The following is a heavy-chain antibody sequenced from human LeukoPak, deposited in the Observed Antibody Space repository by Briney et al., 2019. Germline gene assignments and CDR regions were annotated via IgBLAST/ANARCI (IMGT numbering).Heavy chain of an antibody. Sequence: GASVKVSCKASGYTFTCYYMHWVRQAPGQGLEWMGWINPNSGGTNYAQKFQGRVTMTRDTSISTAYMELSRLRSDDTAVYYCARGPAEDRGGAFDIWGQGTMVTVSS. CDR3: ARGPAEDRGGAFDI. CDR2: INPNSGGT. J-gene: IGHJ3*02. CDR1: GYTFTCYY. D-gene: IGHD2-2*01. V-gene: IGHV1-2*02.